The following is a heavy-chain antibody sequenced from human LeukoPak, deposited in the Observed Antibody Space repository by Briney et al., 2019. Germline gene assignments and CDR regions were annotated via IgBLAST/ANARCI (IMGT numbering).Heavy chain of an antibody. CDR2: ISGSGGST. V-gene: IGHV3-23*01. J-gene: IGHJ4*02. Sequence: GGSLRLSCAASGLTFSNYAMSWVRQAPGKGLEWVSAISGSGGSTYYADSVKGRFTISRDNSKNTLYLQMNSLRAEDTAVYYCAKDPSGSYYGVPADYWGQGTLVTVSS. CDR1: GLTFSNYA. D-gene: IGHD1-26*01. CDR3: AKDPSGSYYGVPADY.